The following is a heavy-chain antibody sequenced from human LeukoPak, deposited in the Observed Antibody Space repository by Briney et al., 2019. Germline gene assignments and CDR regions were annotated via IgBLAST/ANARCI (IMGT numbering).Heavy chain of an antibody. CDR1: GFTVSSNY. V-gene: IGHV3-66*01. CDR2: IYSGGST. CDR3: ARDRWGRAAGKGELGY. J-gene: IGHJ4*02. D-gene: IGHD6-13*01. Sequence: GGSLRLSCAASGFTVSSNYMSWVRQAPGKGLEWVSVIYSGGSTYYADSVKGRFTISRDNSKNTLYLQMNSLRAEDTAAYYCARDRWGRAAGKGELGYWGQGTLVTVSS.